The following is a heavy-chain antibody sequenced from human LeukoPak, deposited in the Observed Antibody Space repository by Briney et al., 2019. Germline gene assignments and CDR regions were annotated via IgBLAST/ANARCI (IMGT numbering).Heavy chain of an antibody. CDR1: GGSFSGYY. CDR3: ASGGSSWYYFDY. CDR2: INHSRST. D-gene: IGHD6-13*01. V-gene: IGHV4-34*01. Sequence: PSETLSLTCAVYGGSFSGYYWSWIRQPPGKGLEWIGEINHSRSTNYNPSLKSRVTISVDTSKNQFSLKLSSVTAADTAVYYCASGGSSWYYFDYWGQGTLVTVSS. J-gene: IGHJ4*02.